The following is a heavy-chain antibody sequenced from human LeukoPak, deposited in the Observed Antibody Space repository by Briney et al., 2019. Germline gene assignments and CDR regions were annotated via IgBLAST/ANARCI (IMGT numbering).Heavy chain of an antibody. CDR3: ARDRRERFGEFFGY. V-gene: IGHV3-7*01. D-gene: IGHD3-10*01. J-gene: IGHJ4*02. Sequence: PGGSLRLSCAASGLTFSSYWMSWVRQAPGKGLEWVANIKQDGSEKYYVDSVKGRFTISRDNAKNSLYLQMNSLRAEDTAVYYCARDRRERFGEFFGYWGQGTLVTVSS. CDR2: IKQDGSEK. CDR1: GLTFSSYW.